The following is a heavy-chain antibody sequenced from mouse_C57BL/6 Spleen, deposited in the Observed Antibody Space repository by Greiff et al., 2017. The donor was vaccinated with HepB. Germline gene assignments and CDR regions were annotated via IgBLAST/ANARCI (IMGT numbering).Heavy chain of an antibody. CDR2: IYPRSGNT. Sequence: QVQLQQSGAELARPGASVKLSCKASGYTFTSYGMSWVKQRTGQGLEWIGEIYPRSGNTYYNEKFKGKATLTADKSSSTAYMELRSLTSEDSAVYFCARDYYGSSYYYAMDYWGQGTSVTVSS. D-gene: IGHD1-1*01. CDR1: GYTFTSYG. CDR3: ARDYYGSSYYYAMDY. J-gene: IGHJ4*01. V-gene: IGHV1-81*01.